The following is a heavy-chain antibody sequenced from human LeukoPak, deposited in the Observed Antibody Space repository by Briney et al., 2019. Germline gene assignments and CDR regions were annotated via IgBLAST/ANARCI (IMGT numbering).Heavy chain of an antibody. D-gene: IGHD3-22*01. CDR3: ARGDDSSGQGY. V-gene: IGHV4-59*12. CDR1: GDSINAYY. J-gene: IGHJ4*02. CDR2: IYFSGTT. Sequence: SETLSLTCTVSGDSINAYYWGWIRQPPGKGLEWIGYIYFSGTTKYNPSLESRVTISVDTSKNQFSLKLSSVTAADTAVYYCARGDDSSGQGYWGQGTLVTVSS.